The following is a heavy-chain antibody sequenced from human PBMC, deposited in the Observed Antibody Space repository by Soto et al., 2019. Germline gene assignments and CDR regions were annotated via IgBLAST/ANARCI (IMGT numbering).Heavy chain of an antibody. V-gene: IGHV4-34*01. D-gene: IGHD6-6*01. J-gene: IGHJ4*02. Sequence: LETLSLTCAVYGGSFSGYYWSWIRQPPGKGLEWIGEINRSGSTDYRPSLKSRVTISVDTSKNQFSLKLSSVTAADTAVYYCARRLFYSSSVTDWGQGTLVTVSS. CDR2: INRSGST. CDR1: GGSFSGYY. CDR3: ARRLFYSSSVTD.